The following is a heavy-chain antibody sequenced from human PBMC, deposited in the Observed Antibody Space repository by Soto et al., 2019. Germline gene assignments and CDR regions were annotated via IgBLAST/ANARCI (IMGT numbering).Heavy chain of an antibody. Sequence: QVQLQESGPGLVKPSQTLSLTCTVSGGSISSGGYYWSWIRQHPGKGLEWIGYIYYSGSTYYNPSLKSRVTISVDTSKNQFSLKLSSVPAADTAVYYCAREAAGILNWFDPWGQGTLVTVSS. CDR2: IYYSGST. J-gene: IGHJ5*02. CDR3: AREAAGILNWFDP. D-gene: IGHD6-25*01. V-gene: IGHV4-31*03. CDR1: GGSISSGGYY.